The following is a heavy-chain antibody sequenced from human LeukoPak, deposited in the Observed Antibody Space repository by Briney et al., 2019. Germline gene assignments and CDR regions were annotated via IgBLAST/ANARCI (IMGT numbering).Heavy chain of an antibody. D-gene: IGHD2-15*01. V-gene: IGHV1-2*02. J-gene: IGHJ6*02. CDR3: ATQKVVVVAADYYYYGMDV. Sequence: ASVKVSCKASGYTFTGYYMHWVRQAPGQGLEWMGWIIPNSGGTNYAQKFQGRVTMTRDTSTSTVYMELSSLRSEDTAVYYCATQKVVVVAADYYYYGMDVWGQGTTVTVSS. CDR2: IIPNSGGT. CDR1: GYTFTGYY.